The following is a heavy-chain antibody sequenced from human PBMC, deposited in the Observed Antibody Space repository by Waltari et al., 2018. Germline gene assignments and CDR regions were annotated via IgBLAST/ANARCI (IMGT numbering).Heavy chain of an antibody. CDR1: GYSISSGYY. V-gene: IGHV4-38-2*01. J-gene: IGHJ4*02. CDR3: ASSGGGAPSPTGY. CDR2: IYHSGST. D-gene: IGHD3-16*01. Sequence: QVQLQESGPGLVKPSETLSLTCAVSGYSISSGYYWGWIRQPPGKGLEWIGSIYHSGSTYYSPALKSRVTISVDTSKNQFSLKLSSVTAADTAVYYCASSGGGAPSPTGYWGQGTLVTVSS.